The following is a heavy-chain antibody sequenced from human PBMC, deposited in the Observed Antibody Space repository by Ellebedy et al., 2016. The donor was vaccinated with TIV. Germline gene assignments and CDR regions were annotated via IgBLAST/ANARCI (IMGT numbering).Heavy chain of an antibody. CDR2: IHYSGSI. V-gene: IGHV4-59*01. Sequence: MPSGTLSLTCTVSGGSIDSNYWSWIRQPPGKGLEWIGYIHYSGSISYNPSLRSRVTISLERPKNRFSLRLSSVTAADTAVYYCARGVGQYCSGGSCNRHYYYYGMDVWGHGTTVTVS. D-gene: IGHD2-15*01. J-gene: IGHJ6*02. CDR3: ARGVGQYCSGGSCNRHYYYYGMDV. CDR1: GGSIDSNY.